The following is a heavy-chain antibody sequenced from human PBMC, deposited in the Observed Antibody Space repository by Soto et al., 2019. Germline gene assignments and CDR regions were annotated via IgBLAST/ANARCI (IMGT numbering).Heavy chain of an antibody. Sequence: PGGSLRLSCTASGFTFGDYAMSWVRQAPGKGLEWVGFIRSKAYGGTTEYAASVKGRFTISRDDSKSIAYLQMKSLKTEDTAVYYCTRVGAGVGATFGSFDYWGQGTLVTVSS. V-gene: IGHV3-49*04. CDR3: TRVGAGVGATFGSFDY. D-gene: IGHD1-26*01. J-gene: IGHJ4*02. CDR1: GFTFGDYA. CDR2: IRSKAYGGTT.